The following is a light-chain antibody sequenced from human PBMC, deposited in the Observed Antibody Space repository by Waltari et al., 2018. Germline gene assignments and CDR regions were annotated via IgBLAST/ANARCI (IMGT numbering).Light chain of an antibody. CDR2: GVS. V-gene: IGKV2-29*02. Sequence: DSVLTQTPLSLSVTPGQPASISCKSSQSLIHSDGRTYLYWYLHKPGQSPQLLTYGVSRRSSGVPVRFSGSGSGTDFTREISRVEAGSVGIYYCMQGIHLPWTFGQGTKVEIK. CDR3: MQGIHLPWT. J-gene: IGKJ1*01. CDR1: QSLIHSDGRTY.